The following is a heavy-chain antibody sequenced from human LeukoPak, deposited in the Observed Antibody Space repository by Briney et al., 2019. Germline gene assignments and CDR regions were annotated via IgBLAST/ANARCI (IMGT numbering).Heavy chain of an antibody. J-gene: IGHJ4*02. D-gene: IGHD1-26*01. CDR3: ARQGVGATDC. CDR1: GGSISSSTYY. CDR2: ITYSGST. V-gene: IGHV4-39*01. Sequence: NPSETLSLTCTVSGGSISSSTYYWAWIRQSPGKGLEWIGSITYSGSTYYNPSLESRVTISVDTPKNQFSLRLISVTAVDTAVYYCARQGVGATDCWGQGTLVTVSS.